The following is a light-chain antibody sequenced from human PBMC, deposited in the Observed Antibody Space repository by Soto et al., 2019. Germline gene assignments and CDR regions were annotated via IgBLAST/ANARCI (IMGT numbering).Light chain of an antibody. CDR3: TSYTITSPYV. CDR2: EAT. Sequence: QSALTQPASMSGSPGQSITISCTGTSSDIGRYNFVSWYQHHPGKAPKLIIYEATKRPSEVSYRFSGSKSGNTASLTISGLQAEDEADYYCTSYTITSPYVFGTGTKVTVL. CDR1: SSDIGRYNF. J-gene: IGLJ1*01. V-gene: IGLV2-14*01.